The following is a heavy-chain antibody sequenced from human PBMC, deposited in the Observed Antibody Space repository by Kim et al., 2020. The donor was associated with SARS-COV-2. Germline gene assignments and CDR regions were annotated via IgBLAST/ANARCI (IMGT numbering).Heavy chain of an antibody. D-gene: IGHD3-22*01. CDR3: AREGSYDSSGYYGSDAFDI. J-gene: IGHJ3*02. V-gene: IGHV3-30*07. Sequence: GRFTISRDNSKNTLYLQMNSLRAEDTAVYYCAREGSYDSSGYYGSDAFDIWGQGTMVTVSS.